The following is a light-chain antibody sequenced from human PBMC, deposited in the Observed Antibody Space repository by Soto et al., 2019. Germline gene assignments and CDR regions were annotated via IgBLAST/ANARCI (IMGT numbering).Light chain of an antibody. CDR2: GAS. V-gene: IGKV3-20*01. CDR1: QSISSNS. J-gene: IGKJ5*01. CDR3: QQYGSSPRIS. Sequence: EMRLSQSPGTLSLSPEERATLSCRASQSISSNSLAWYQQKPGQAPRLFIYGASSRATGIPDRFIGSGSGTHFTLTISRLEPEDFALYYCQQYGSSPRISFGQGTRLEI.